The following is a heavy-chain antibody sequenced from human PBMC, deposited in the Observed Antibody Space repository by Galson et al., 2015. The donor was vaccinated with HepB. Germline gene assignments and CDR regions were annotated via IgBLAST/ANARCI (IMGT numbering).Heavy chain of an antibody. CDR2: IRSKAYGGTT. CDR3: TRGPPGLWFGESNHPPFDY. CDR1: GFTFGDYA. Sequence: SLRLSCAASGFTFGDYAMSWFRQAPGKGLEWVGFIRSKAYGGTTEYAASVKGRFTISRDDSKSIAYLQMNSLKTEDTAVYYCTRGPPGLWFGESNHPPFDYWGQGTLVTVSS. J-gene: IGHJ4*02. D-gene: IGHD3-10*01. V-gene: IGHV3-49*03.